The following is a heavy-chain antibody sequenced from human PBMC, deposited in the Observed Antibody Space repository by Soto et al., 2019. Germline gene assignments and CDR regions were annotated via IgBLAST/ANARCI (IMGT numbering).Heavy chain of an antibody. CDR2: IRSKAYSRTT. J-gene: IGHJ4*02. V-gene: IGHV3-49*05. CDR1: GFTFSAYA. CDR3: SRPAGAYDYSHFDY. Sequence: EVQLVESGGGLVKPGRSLRLSCATSGFTFSAYAMSWFRQAPGKGLEWVAFIRSKAYSRTTEYAASVQGRFTISRDDSNSIAYLQMDSLRTEDTAVYYCSRPAGAYDYSHFDYWGQGALVTVSS. D-gene: IGHD5-12*01.